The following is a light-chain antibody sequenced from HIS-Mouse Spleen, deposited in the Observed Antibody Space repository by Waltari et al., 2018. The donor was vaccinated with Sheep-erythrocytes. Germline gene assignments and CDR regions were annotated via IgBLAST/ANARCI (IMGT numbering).Light chain of an antibody. CDR3: NSRDSSGNHLGVV. CDR2: GKN. V-gene: IGLV3-19*01. J-gene: IGLJ2*01. CDR1: SLRTSY. Sequence: SSELTQDPAVSVALGQTVRITCQGDSLRTSYVNWSQQKPGQAPVLVIYGKNNRPSGIPDRFSGSSSGNTASLTITGAQAEDEADFYCNSRDSSGNHLGVVFGGGTKLTVL.